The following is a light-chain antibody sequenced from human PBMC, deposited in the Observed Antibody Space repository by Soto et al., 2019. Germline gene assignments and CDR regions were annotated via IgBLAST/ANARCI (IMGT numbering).Light chain of an antibody. V-gene: IGKV3-20*01. CDR1: QSVRSS. Sequence: IFLTQSPGTLSLSRGEIATLSCRASQSVRSSLAWYHHKPGEAPRLLISDASIRAAGIPDRFSGSGSGTDFTLTISRLEPEDFALYYCQQYVVGSTLTFGRGTRLEIK. CDR2: DAS. J-gene: IGKJ5*01. CDR3: QQYVVGSTLT.